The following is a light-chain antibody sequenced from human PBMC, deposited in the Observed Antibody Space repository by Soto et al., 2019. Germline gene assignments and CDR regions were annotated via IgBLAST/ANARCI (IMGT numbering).Light chain of an antibody. J-gene: IGKJ5*01. V-gene: IGKV1-5*01. CDR1: QSITIW. CDR2: DAS. Sequence: DIQMTQSPSTLSASAGDRVTITCRASQSITIWLAWYQQKPGKAPKLLNYDASTLESGVPSRFSGSGSGTEFTLTISSLQPDDFATYYCQQFHSFPITFGQGTRLEIK. CDR3: QQFHSFPIT.